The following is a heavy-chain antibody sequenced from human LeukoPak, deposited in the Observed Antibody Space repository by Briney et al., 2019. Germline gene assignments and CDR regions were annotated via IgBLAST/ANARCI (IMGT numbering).Heavy chain of an antibody. V-gene: IGHV3-20*04. J-gene: IGHJ5*02. CDR2: INWNGGGT. CDR1: GFTFSSYE. Sequence: GGSLRLSCAASGFTFSSYEMNWVRQAPGKGLEWVSGINWNGGGTGYADSVKGRFTISRDNSKNTLYLQMNSLRVEDTAIYYCAKSRGGSFPGGFDPWGHGTLVTISS. CDR3: AKSRGGSFPGGFDP. D-gene: IGHD2-15*01.